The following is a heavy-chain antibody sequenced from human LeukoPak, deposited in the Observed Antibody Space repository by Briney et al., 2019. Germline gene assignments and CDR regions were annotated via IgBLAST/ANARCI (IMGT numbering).Heavy chain of an antibody. D-gene: IGHD6-13*01. V-gene: IGHV3-30*02. CDR1: GFTFSSYG. CDR2: IRSDGSVK. Sequence: GGSLRLSCAASGFTFSSYGMHWVRQAPGKGLEWVSFIRSDGSVKYYADSVRGRFTISRDNSKSTLYLQMNSLRAEDAAVYYCAKDEAAAGVDFDYWGQGTLVTVYS. J-gene: IGHJ4*02. CDR3: AKDEAAAGVDFDY.